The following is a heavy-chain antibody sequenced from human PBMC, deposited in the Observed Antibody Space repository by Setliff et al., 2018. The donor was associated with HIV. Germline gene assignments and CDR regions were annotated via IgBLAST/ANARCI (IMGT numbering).Heavy chain of an antibody. CDR3: ARTPRPRHYYDSSADKGWFDP. Sequence: ASVKVSCKASGYTFTSYGISWVRQALGQGLEWMGWISAYNGNTNYAQKLQGRVTMTTDTSTSTAYMELRSLRSDDTAVYYCARTPRPRHYYDSSADKGWFDPWGQGTLVTVSS. CDR2: ISAYNGNT. V-gene: IGHV1-18*01. D-gene: IGHD3-22*01. J-gene: IGHJ5*02. CDR1: GYTFTSYG.